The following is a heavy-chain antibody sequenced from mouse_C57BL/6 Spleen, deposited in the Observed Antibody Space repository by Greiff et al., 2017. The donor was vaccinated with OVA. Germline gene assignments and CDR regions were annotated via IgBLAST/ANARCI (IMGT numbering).Heavy chain of an antibody. J-gene: IGHJ4*01. Sequence: EVQGVESGGGLVKPGGSLKLSCAASGFTFSDYGMHWVRQAPEKGLEWVAYISSGSSTIYYADTVKGRFTISRDNAKNTLFLQMTSLRSEDTAMYYCARRAYDYDEYYAMDYWGQGTSVTVSS. CDR2: ISSGSSTI. V-gene: IGHV5-17*01. D-gene: IGHD2-4*01. CDR1: GFTFSDYG. CDR3: ARRAYDYDEYYAMDY.